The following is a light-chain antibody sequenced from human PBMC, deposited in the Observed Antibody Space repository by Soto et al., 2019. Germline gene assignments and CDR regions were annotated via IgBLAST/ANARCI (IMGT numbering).Light chain of an antibody. CDR3: SSYAGSNNHVV. CDR1: SSDVGGYNY. J-gene: IGLJ2*01. V-gene: IGLV2-8*01. Sequence: QSVLTQPPSPSGAPGQSVTISCTGTSSDVGGYNYVSWYQQHPGKAPKLMIYEVSKRPSGVPDRFSGSKSGNTASLTVSGLQAEDEADYYCSSYAGSNNHVVFGGGTKVTVL. CDR2: EVS.